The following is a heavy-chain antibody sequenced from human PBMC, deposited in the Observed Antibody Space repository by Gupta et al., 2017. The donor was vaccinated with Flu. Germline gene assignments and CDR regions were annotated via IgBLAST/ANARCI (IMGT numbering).Heavy chain of an antibody. CDR1: SGSINTKNYY. CDR3: ASHQSNGSRWEHFDH. J-gene: IGHJ4*02. Sequence: QLQLHESGPRLMKPSETLSLTCTVSSGSINTKNYYWAWIRQPPGKGVEWLATIYYAGNTYYNPSLSSRVTISVDTSKNQFSLKLTSVKAADTAVYYCASHQSNGSRWEHFDHWGRGALVTVSS. V-gene: IGHV4-39*01. D-gene: IGHD1-26*01. CDR2: IYYAGNT.